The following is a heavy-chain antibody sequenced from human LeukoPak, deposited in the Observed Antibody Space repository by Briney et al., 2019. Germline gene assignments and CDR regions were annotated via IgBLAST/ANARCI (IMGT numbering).Heavy chain of an antibody. V-gene: IGHV4-34*01. D-gene: IGHD6-13*01. CDR3: ARYPRIAAAGGFVY. J-gene: IGHJ4*02. CDR1: GGSFSGYY. CDR2: INHSGST. Sequence: PSETLSLTCAVYGGSFSGYYWSWIRQPPGKGLEWIGEINHSGSTNYNPSLKSRVTISVDTSKNQFSLKLSSVTAADTAVYYCARYPRIAAAGGFVYWGQGTLVTVSS.